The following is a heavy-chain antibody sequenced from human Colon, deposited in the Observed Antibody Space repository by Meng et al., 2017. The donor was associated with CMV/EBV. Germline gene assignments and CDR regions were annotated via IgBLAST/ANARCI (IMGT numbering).Heavy chain of an antibody. CDR1: HNSMSSTF. J-gene: IGHJ1*01. Sequence: SDPGLLIPSLALLLTCAVPHNSMSSTFWRWIRQRPGKGLDWIGYVCYKGLTDYMPSLQRRVTISGDTFKKQFSLQVTSVTAADTAMYYCALRGLAAGTFYHWGQGTLVTVSS. CDR3: ALRGLAAGTFYH. CDR2: VCYKGLT. V-gene: IGHV4-59*01. D-gene: IGHD6-13*01.